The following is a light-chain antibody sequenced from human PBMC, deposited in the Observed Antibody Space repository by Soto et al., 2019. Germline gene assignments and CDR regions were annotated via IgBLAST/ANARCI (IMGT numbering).Light chain of an antibody. J-gene: IGLJ1*01. CDR1: SSNIGNNY. CDR2: GKN. CDR3: GTWDSSLSAYV. V-gene: IGLV1-51*01. Sequence: QSVLTQPPSVSAAPGQKVTISCSGSSSNIGNNYVSWYQHLPGTAPKLVIYGKNQRPSEIPDRFSGSKSGTSATLAITGLQTGDESDYYCGTWDSSLSAYVFGTATKLTVL.